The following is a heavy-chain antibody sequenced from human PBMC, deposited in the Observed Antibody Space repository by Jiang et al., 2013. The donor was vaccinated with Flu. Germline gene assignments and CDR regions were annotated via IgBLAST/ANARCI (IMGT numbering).Heavy chain of an antibody. Sequence: PGLVKPSETLSLSCTVSGASISNYYWSWIRQPPGKGLEWIGYIYYSGITNYSPSLKSRVTISVDTSKNQFSLKLTSVTAADTAVYYCARHVDPYYYGLDVWGQGTTVTVSS. D-gene: IGHD5-24*01. CDR1: GASISNYY. CDR3: ARHVDPYYYGLDV. J-gene: IGHJ6*02. CDR2: IYYSGIT. V-gene: IGHV4-59*01.